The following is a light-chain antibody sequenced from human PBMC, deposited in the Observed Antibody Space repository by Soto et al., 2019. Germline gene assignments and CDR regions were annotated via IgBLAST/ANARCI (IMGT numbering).Light chain of an antibody. CDR1: SSDVGAYTS. V-gene: IGLV2-14*01. J-gene: IGLJ1*01. Sequence: QSALTQPASVSGSPGQSITISCTGSSSDVGAYTSVSWYQQHPGKAPKLMIYEVSNRPSGVSRRFPGSKSGNTASLTISGLQAEDEAHYYCSSYTSDNRDYVFGTGTKLTVL. CDR2: EVS. CDR3: SSYTSDNRDYV.